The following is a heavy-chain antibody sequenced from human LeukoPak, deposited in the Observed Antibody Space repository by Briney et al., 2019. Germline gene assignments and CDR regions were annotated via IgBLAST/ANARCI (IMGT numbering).Heavy chain of an antibody. CDR3: ARDRVDIVATPLFDP. CDR2: IYYSGST. Sequence: SETLSLTCTVSGRSISSYYWSWLRQPPGKGLEWVGYIYYSGSTNYNPSLKSRVTISVDTSKNQFSLKLSSVTAADTAVYYCARDRVDIVATPLFDPWGQGTLVTVSS. D-gene: IGHD5-12*01. J-gene: IGHJ5*02. V-gene: IGHV4-59*01. CDR1: GRSISSYY.